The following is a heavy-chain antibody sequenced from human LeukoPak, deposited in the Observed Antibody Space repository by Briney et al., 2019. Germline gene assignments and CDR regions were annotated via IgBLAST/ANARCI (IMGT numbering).Heavy chain of an antibody. CDR3: ARDDYDSSGYYSVTGAFDI. D-gene: IGHD3-22*01. CDR1: GGSFSGYY. V-gene: IGHV4-38-2*02. CDR2: IYHSGST. J-gene: IGHJ3*02. Sequence: SETLSLTCAVYGGSFSGYYWGWIRQPPGKGLEWIGSIYHSGSTYYNPSLKSRVTISVDTSKNQFSLKLSSVTAADTAVYYCARDDYDSSGYYSVTGAFDIWGQGTMVTVSS.